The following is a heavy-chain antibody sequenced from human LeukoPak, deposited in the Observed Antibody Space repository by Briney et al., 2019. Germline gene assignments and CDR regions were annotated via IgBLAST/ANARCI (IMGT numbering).Heavy chain of an antibody. CDR3: ARHSYDILTGFMDYYMDV. V-gene: IGHV4-39*01. D-gene: IGHD3-9*01. J-gene: IGHJ6*03. CDR1: GGSISSGSCY. Sequence: PSETLSLTCTVSGGSISSGSCYWGWMRQPRGKGLEWIGSIYYNGSPYYTLSLKSRVIISVDTSKNQFSLKLISVTAADTAVYYCARHSYDILTGFMDYYMDVWGKGTTVTVSS. CDR2: IYYNGSP.